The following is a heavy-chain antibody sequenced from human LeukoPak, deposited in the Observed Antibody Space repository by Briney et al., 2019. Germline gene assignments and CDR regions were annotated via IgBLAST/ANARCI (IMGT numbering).Heavy chain of an antibody. J-gene: IGHJ4*01. CDR1: GGSLSGYY. Sequence: PSETLSLTCTVSGGSLSGYYCGWIRQTPGKGQEWIGYIHYTGTTKYNSSLNSRGTISVDTSKNQFSLILPSMTAADTAVYYCARHRGYTYGRTFDYWGQGTLVTVSS. CDR3: ARHRGYTYGRTFDY. V-gene: IGHV4-59*08. CDR2: IHYTGTT. D-gene: IGHD5-18*01.